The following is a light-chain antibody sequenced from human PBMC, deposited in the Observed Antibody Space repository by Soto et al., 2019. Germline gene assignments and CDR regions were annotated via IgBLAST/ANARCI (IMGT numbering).Light chain of an antibody. J-gene: IGLJ1*01. CDR1: SSDVGGYNY. Sequence: QSVLTQPASVSGSPGQSITISCTGTSSDVGGYNYVSWYQQHPGKAPKLMIYEVSNRPSGDSDRFSGSKSGNTASLTISGLQAEDEADYYCSSYTGSSTPYVFGSGTKVTVL. V-gene: IGLV2-14*03. CDR2: EVS. CDR3: SSYTGSSTPYV.